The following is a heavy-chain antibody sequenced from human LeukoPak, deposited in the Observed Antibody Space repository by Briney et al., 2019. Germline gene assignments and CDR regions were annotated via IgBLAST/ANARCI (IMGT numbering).Heavy chain of an antibody. V-gene: IGHV3-23*01. Sequence: PGGSLRLSCAASGFTFSSYAMSWGRQAPGEGRGWGSAISGSGGSTYYAASVKGRFTISRDNSKNTLYLQMNSLRAEDTAVYYCAKDPVAYYDILTGYYPNWGQGTLVTVSS. D-gene: IGHD3-9*01. CDR3: AKDPVAYYDILTGYYPN. CDR2: ISGSGGST. CDR1: GFTFSSYA. J-gene: IGHJ4*02.